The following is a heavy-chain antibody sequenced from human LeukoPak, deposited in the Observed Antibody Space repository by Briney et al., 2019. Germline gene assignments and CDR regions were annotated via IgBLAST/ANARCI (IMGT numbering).Heavy chain of an antibody. CDR2: INPSGGST. D-gene: IGHD3-22*01. V-gene: IGHV1-46*01. J-gene: IGHJ3*02. CDR3: ARRGDSSGSNDAFDI. CDR1: GYTFTSYG. Sequence: ASVKVSCKASGYTFTSYGISWVRQAPGQGLEWMGIINPSGGSTSYAQKFQGRVTMTRDTSTSTVYMELSSLRFEDTAVYYCARRGDSSGSNDAFDIWGQGTMVTVSS.